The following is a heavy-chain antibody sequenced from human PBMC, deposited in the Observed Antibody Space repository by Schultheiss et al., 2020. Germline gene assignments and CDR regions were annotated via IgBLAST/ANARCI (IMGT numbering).Heavy chain of an antibody. CDR1: GGSISSSSYY. V-gene: IGHV4-61*01. D-gene: IGHD6-19*01. CDR3: AKEDGSGWLVYG. J-gene: IGHJ4*02. Sequence: SETLSLTCAVYGGSISSSSYYWSWIRQPPGKGLEWIGYIYYSGSTYYNPSLKSRVTISVDTSKNQFSLKLSSVTAADTAVYYCAKEDGSGWLVYGWGQGTLVTVSS. CDR2: IYYSGST.